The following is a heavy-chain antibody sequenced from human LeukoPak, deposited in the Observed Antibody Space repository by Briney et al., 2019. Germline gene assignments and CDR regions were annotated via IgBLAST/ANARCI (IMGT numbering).Heavy chain of an antibody. CDR1: GFTFSVYA. V-gene: IGHV3-64D*06. Sequence: GGSLRLSCSASGFTFSVYAIHWVRQAPGKGLEYVSTIISNGGSTYYADSVKGRFTISRDNSKNTVSLQMSSLRAEDTALYYCVKDGLAFCGGDCYSYFDYWGQGTLVTVSS. J-gene: IGHJ4*02. D-gene: IGHD2-21*02. CDR3: VKDGLAFCGGDCYSYFDY. CDR2: IISNGGST.